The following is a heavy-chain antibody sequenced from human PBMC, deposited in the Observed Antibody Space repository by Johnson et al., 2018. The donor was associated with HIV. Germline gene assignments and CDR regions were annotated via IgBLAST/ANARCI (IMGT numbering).Heavy chain of an antibody. J-gene: IGHJ3*02. CDR1: GFTFSSYA. V-gene: IGHV3-30-3*01. D-gene: IGHD3-22*01. CDR3: ARDLYYYDSSGDSFDI. CDR2: LSYAGSNK. Sequence: VQLVESGGGVVQPGRSLRLSCAASGFTFSSYAMHWVRQAPGKGLEWVAVLSYAGSNKYYADSVKGRFTISRDNSKNTLYLQMNSLRAEDTAVYYCARDLYYYDSSGDSFDIWGQGTMVTVSS.